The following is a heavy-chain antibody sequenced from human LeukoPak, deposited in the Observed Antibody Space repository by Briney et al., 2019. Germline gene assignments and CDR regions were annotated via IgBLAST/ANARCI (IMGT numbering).Heavy chain of an antibody. CDR2: IIPIFGTA. D-gene: IGHD5-24*01. Sequence: ASVKVSCKASGGTFSSYAISWVRQAPGQGLEWMLGIIPIFGTANYAQTFQGRVTITADESTSTAYMELSSLRSEDKAVYYCARDLEMDYFDYWGQGTLVTVSS. J-gene: IGHJ4*02. CDR3: ARDLEMDYFDY. V-gene: IGHV1-69*13. CDR1: GGTFSSYA.